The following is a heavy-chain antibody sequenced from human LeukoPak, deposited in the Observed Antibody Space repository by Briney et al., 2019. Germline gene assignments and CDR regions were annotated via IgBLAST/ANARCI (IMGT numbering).Heavy chain of an antibody. CDR3: AKTQGYHDC. D-gene: IGHD3-3*01. Sequence: GGSLRLSCAASGFTCSSYGMNWVRQAPGKGLEWVSGIGVGGTTYYADSVKGRFTISRDTPKNTLYLQMNSLRAGDTAVYYCAKTQGYHDCWGQGTLVTVSS. V-gene: IGHV3-23*01. CDR1: GFTCSSYG. J-gene: IGHJ4*02. CDR2: IGVGGTT.